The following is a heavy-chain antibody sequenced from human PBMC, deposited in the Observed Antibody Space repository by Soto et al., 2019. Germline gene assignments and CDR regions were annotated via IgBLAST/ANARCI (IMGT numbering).Heavy chain of an antibody. CDR1: GGSISSSSYY. D-gene: IGHD2-15*01. Sequence: SETLSLTCTVSGGSISSSSYYWGWIRQPPGKGLEWIGSIYYSGSTYYNPSLKSRVTISVDTSKNQCSLKLSSVTAADTAVYYCASRYCSGGSCYSIGMNYWGQGTLVTVSS. J-gene: IGHJ4*02. CDR3: ASRYCSGGSCYSIGMNY. CDR2: IYYSGST. V-gene: IGHV4-39*01.